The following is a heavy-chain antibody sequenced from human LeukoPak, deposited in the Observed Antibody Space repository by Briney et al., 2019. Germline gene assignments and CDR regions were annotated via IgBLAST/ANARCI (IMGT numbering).Heavy chain of an antibody. D-gene: IGHD1-1*01. CDR3: ARDLFVTKYYFDS. Sequence: GGSLRLSCAASGFTFSSYSMNWVCQAPGKGLEWVSSISSSSSYIYYADSVRGRFTISRDNTKNSLYLQLNALRAEDTAVYYCARDLFVTKYYFDSWGQGTLVTVSS. J-gene: IGHJ4*02. CDR2: ISSSSSYI. V-gene: IGHV3-21*04. CDR1: GFTFSSYS.